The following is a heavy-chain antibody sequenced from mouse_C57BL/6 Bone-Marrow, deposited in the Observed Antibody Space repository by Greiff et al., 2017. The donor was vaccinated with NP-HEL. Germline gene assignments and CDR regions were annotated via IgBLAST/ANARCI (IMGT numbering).Heavy chain of an antibody. V-gene: IGHV2-2*01. CDR2: IWSGGST. J-gene: IGHJ3*01. Sequence: VKVVESGPGLVQPSQSLSITCTVSGFSLTSYGVHWVRQSPGKGLEWLGVIWSGGSTDYNAAFISRLSISKDNSKSQVFFKMNSLQADDTAIYYCARSYYGNEPEFAYWGQGTLVTVSA. CDR1: GFSLTSYG. CDR3: ARSYYGNEPEFAY. D-gene: IGHD2-10*01.